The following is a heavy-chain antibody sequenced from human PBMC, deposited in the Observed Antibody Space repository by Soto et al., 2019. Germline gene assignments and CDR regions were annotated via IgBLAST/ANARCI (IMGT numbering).Heavy chain of an antibody. J-gene: IGHJ4*02. CDR1: GFTFSSYA. D-gene: IGHD3-16*01. CDR3: ARVIMEAGALEIRAFDY. CDR2: ISYDGSNK. Sequence: GGSLRLSWAASGFTFSSYAMHWVRQAPGKGLEWVAVISYDGSNKYYADSVKGRFTISRDNSKNTLYLQMNSLRAEDTAVYYCARVIMEAGALEIRAFDYWGQGTLVTVSS. V-gene: IGHV3-30-3*01.